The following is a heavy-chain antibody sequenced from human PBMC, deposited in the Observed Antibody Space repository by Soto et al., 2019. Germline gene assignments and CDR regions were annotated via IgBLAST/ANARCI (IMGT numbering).Heavy chain of an antibody. CDR1: GDDCINHY. J-gene: IGHJ4*02. CDR3: ARDLIPYFGPGSRRGFFDY. D-gene: IGHD3-10*01. CDR2: ISPNCGAT. Sequence: AASVKVSCKASGDDCINHYIHWIRQAPGQGLEWMGWISPNCGATKYAQKFQGRVSMTGDTFSSTVYMDLRGLRSDDTALYYCARDLIPYFGPGSRRGFFDYWGQGTRVTICS. V-gene: IGHV1-2*02.